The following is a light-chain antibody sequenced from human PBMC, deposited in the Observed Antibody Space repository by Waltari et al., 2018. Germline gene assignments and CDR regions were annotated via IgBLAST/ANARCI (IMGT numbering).Light chain of an antibody. CDR3: QQSHSTPLT. CDR2: TAS. Sequence: DIQMTQSPSSLSASVGDRVTITCRASRTISIYLNWYQQKPGKAPNLLIYTASTLQPGVPSRFSGSGSGTDFTLTISSLQPEDFATYYCQQSHSTPLTFGGGTKVEIK. CDR1: RTISIY. V-gene: IGKV1-39*01. J-gene: IGKJ4*01.